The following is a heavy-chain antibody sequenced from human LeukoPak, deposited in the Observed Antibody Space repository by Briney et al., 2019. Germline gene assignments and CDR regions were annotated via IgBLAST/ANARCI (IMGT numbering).Heavy chain of an antibody. CDR3: ARSITKSDC. V-gene: IGHV3-7*04. CDR2: IKQDGGEK. CDR1: GFTFSSYW. Sequence: GGSLRLSCAASGFTFSSYWMTWVRQAPGEGLEWVANIKQDGGEKYYVDSVKGRFTISRDNAKDSLYLQMNSLRAEDTAVYYCARSITKSDCWGQGTLVTVSS. D-gene: IGHD2-8*01. J-gene: IGHJ4*02.